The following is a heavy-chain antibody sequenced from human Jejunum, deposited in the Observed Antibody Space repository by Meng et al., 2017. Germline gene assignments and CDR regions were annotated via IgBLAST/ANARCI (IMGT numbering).Heavy chain of an antibody. D-gene: IGHD5-24*01. CDR2: SRNKANGYTT. CDR1: GFTFSDHY. V-gene: IGHV3-72*01. Sequence: VQLVESGGGLVKPGGSLRLSWAASGFTFSDHYMDWVRQAPGRGLEWVARSRNKANGYTTNYAASVKDRFTISRDDSKNSLNLQMNSLKIEDTALYYCVRGYNGFDLWGQGTLVTVSS. CDR3: VRGYNGFDL. J-gene: IGHJ4*02.